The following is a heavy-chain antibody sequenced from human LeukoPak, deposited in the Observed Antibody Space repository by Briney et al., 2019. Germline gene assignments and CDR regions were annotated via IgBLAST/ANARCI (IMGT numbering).Heavy chain of an antibody. CDR3: ATTQPREGLLWFGERRFDALDI. Sequence: ASVKVSCKASGYIFTTYGISWVRQAPGKGLEWMGGFDPEDGETIYAQKFQGRVTMTEDTSTVTAYMELSSLRSEDTAVYYCATTQPREGLLWFGERRFDALDIWGQGTMVTVSS. CDR1: GYIFTTYG. CDR2: FDPEDGET. J-gene: IGHJ3*02. D-gene: IGHD3-10*01. V-gene: IGHV1-24*01.